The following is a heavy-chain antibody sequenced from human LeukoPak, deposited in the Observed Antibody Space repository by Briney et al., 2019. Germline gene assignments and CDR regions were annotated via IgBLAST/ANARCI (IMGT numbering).Heavy chain of an antibody. J-gene: IGHJ4*02. CDR3: ARDLITIATPYFDY. Sequence: ASVKASCRASGYTFTGYYMHWVRQAPGQGLEWMGWINCNSGGTKYSQKFQGRVTMTRDTSISTVYMELNSLRSDDTAVYYCARDLITIATPYFDYWGQGTLVTVSS. D-gene: IGHD2-21*01. V-gene: IGHV1-2*02. CDR2: INCNSGGT. CDR1: GYTFTGYY.